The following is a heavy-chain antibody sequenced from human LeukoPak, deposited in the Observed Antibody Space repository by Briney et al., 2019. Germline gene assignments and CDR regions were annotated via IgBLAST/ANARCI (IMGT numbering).Heavy chain of an antibody. Sequence: SETLSLTCTVSGGSISSYYWSWIRQPPGKGLEWIGYIYYSGSTYYNPSLKSRVTISVDTSKNQFSLKLSSVTAADTAVYYCARDRSVRGDWYFDLWGRGTLVTVSS. CDR3: ARDRSVRGDWYFDL. J-gene: IGHJ2*01. D-gene: IGHD3-10*01. CDR2: IYYSGST. CDR1: GGSISSYY. V-gene: IGHV4-59*12.